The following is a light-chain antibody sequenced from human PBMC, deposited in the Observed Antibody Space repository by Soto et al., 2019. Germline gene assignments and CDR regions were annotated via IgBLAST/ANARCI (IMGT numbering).Light chain of an antibody. CDR2: DAS. V-gene: IGKV3-11*01. CDR1: QSVSSY. Sequence: EILLAHFSTPPSLSPGERDTLFCRGSQSVSSYLAWYQQKPGQAPRLLIYDASNRATGIPARFSGSGSGTDFTLAISSLEPEDFAVYYCQQRSNWPPITFGQGTRLEIK. J-gene: IGKJ5*01. CDR3: QQRSNWPPIT.